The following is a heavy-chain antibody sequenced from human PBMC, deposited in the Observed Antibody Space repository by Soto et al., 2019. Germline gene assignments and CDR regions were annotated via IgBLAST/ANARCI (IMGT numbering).Heavy chain of an antibody. D-gene: IGHD2-15*01. CDR1: GFTFSSYG. V-gene: IGHV3-33*01. CDR2: IWYDGSNK. J-gene: IGHJ3*02. Sequence: GGSLRLSCAASGFTFSSYGMHWVRQAPGKGLEWVAVIWYDGSNKYYADSVKGRFTISRDNSKNTLYLQMNSLRAEDTAVYYCARDGYCSGGSCYPLRVQDAFDIWGQGTMVTVSS. CDR3: ARDGYCSGGSCYPLRVQDAFDI.